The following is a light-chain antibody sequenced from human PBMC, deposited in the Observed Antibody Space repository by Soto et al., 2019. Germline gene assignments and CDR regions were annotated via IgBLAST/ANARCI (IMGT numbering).Light chain of an antibody. CDR1: SSDVGAYNS. CDR2: KGT. J-gene: IGLJ1*01. Sequence: QSALAQPASVSGSPGQSNTISCTGTSSDVGAYNSVSWYQQHPHKAPQVIIYKGTQRPSGVSNRFSGSTSGNAASLTISGLQADDEADYFCCSSAPESTYVFGSGTKLTVL. CDR3: CSSAPESTYV. V-gene: IGLV2-23*01.